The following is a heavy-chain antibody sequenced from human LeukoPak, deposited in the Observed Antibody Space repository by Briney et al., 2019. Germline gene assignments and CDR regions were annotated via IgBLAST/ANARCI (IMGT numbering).Heavy chain of an antibody. CDR1: GFIFDDYA. J-gene: IGHJ6*03. V-gene: IGHV3-9*01. CDR3: ARGAGTGYYYYMDV. Sequence: GGSLRLSCAASGFIFDDYAMHWVRQAPGKGLEWVSGISWDSDSIDYADSVKGRFTISRDNAKNSLYLQMNSLRAEDTAVYYCARGAGTGYYYYMDVWGKGTTVTISS. CDR2: ISWDSDSI. D-gene: IGHD3/OR15-3a*01.